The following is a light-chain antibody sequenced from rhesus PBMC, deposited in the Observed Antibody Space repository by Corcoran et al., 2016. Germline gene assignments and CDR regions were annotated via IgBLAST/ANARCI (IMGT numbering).Light chain of an antibody. Sequence: DIQMTQSPSSLSASVGDRVTITCQASQGISSWLAWYQQKPGKAPKLLIYAASSLKRGVPSRFRGSGSGTDFTLNISSLQPEDFATYYCQQHNSYPPTFGGGTKVEIK. CDR1: QGISSW. V-gene: IGKV1-33*02. CDR3: QQHNSYPPT. CDR2: AAS. J-gene: IGKJ4*01.